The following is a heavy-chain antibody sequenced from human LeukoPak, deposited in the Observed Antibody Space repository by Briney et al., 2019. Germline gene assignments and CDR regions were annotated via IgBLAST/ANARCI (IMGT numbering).Heavy chain of an antibody. V-gene: IGHV3-48*03. D-gene: IGHD2-2*01. J-gene: IGHJ5*02. CDR3: ARIPRQLHLDP. CDR2: ISSSGSTI. CDR1: GFTFSSYE. Sequence: GGSLRLSCAASGFTFSSYEMNWVRQAPGKGLEWVSYISSSGSTIYYADSVKGRFTISRDNAKNSLYLQMNSLRAEDTAVCYCARIPRQLHLDPWGQGTLVTVSS.